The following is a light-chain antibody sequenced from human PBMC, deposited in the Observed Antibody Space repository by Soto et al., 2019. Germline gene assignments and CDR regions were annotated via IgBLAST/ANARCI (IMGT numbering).Light chain of an antibody. V-gene: IGKV3-11*01. CDR1: QSVIHF. Sequence: EIVLTQSPATLSLSPGESATLSCRASQSVIHFLAWYQQKPGQAPRLLIYDTSSRATGIPGRFSGSGSGTDFTLTIDILEPADAAVYYCQQRTDWPTFGGGTKVEI. CDR2: DTS. J-gene: IGKJ4*01. CDR3: QQRTDWPT.